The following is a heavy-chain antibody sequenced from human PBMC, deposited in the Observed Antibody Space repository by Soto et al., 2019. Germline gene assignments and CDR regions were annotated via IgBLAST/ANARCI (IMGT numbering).Heavy chain of an antibody. Sequence: EVQLLESGGGLVQPGRSLRLSCVASGFTFDDYAMHWVRQAPGKGLEWVSGIHWNSANIAYADSVEGRFTISRDNAQNSLYLQMNSLRPEDTALYYCAKGLDVFYYGVDVWGQGTTVTVSS. CDR1: GFTFDDYA. CDR2: IHWNSANI. V-gene: IGHV3-9*01. J-gene: IGHJ6*02. CDR3: AKGLDVFYYGVDV. D-gene: IGHD4-17*01.